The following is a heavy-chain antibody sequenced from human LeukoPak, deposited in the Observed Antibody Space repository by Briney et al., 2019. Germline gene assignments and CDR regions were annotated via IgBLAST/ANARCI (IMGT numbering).Heavy chain of an antibody. CDR1: GFTFSSYS. V-gene: IGHV3-21*01. CDR3: ARAKHYYDSSGSSTPGTDFDY. Sequence: SGGSLRLSCAASGFTFSSYSMNWVRQAPGKGLEWVSSMSSSSSYIYYADSMKGRFTISRDNAKNSLYLRMSSLRAEDTAVYYCARAKHYYDSSGSSTPGTDFDYWGQGTLVTVSS. CDR2: MSSSSSYI. D-gene: IGHD3-22*01. J-gene: IGHJ4*02.